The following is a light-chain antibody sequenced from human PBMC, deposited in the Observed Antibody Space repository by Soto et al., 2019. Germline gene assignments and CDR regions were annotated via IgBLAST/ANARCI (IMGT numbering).Light chain of an antibody. V-gene: IGKV3-20*01. CDR3: QQFGNSPWT. J-gene: IGKJ1*01. CDR1: QSVSSSY. CDR2: GAC. Sequence: EIVLTQSPGTLSLSPEERATLSCRASQSVSSSYLAWYQQKPGQAPSLLIYGACRRATGIPDRFSGSGSGTDFTLTISRLEPEDFAVYYCQQFGNSPWTFGQGTKVEIK.